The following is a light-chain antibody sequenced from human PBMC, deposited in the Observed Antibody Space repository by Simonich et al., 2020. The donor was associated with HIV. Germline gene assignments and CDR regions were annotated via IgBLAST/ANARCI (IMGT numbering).Light chain of an antibody. Sequence: EIVLTQSPATLSLSPGERATLSCRSSQSVSSYLAWYQQKPGQAPRLLIYDASIRANGIPARFSGSGSGTEFTLTITSLQSEDFALYSCQQYNKWPLTFGGGTKVEIK. V-gene: IGKV3-15*01. CDR2: DAS. J-gene: IGKJ4*01. CDR3: QQYNKWPLT. CDR1: QSVSSY.